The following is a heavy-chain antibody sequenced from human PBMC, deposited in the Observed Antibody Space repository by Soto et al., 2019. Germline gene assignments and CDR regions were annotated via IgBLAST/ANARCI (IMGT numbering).Heavy chain of an antibody. CDR2: IYYSGST. CDR3: ARKIVATTNYHCGGDCYSKGLFDY. CDR1: GGSISSSSYY. D-gene: IGHD2-21*02. V-gene: IGHV4-39*01. Sequence: QLQLQESGPGLVKPSETLSLTCTVSGGSISSSSYYWGWIRQPPGKGLEWIGSIYYSGSTYYNPSLKSRVTISVDTSKNQFSLKLSSVTAADTAVYYCARKIVATTNYHCGGDCYSKGLFDYWGQGTLVTVSS. J-gene: IGHJ4*02.